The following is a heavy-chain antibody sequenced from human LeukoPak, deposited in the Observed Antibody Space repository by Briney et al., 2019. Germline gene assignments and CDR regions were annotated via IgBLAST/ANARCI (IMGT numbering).Heavy chain of an antibody. Sequence: GGSLRLSCAASGFTFSSYAMSWVRQAPGKGLEWVSAISGSGGSTYYADSVKGRFTISRDNSKNTLYLQMNSLRAEDTAVYYCAKVMYSGGWYREYYYYGMDVWGQGTTVTVSS. CDR3: AKVMYSGGWYREYYYYGMDV. J-gene: IGHJ6*02. CDR2: ISGSGGST. V-gene: IGHV3-23*01. D-gene: IGHD6-19*01. CDR1: GFTFSSYA.